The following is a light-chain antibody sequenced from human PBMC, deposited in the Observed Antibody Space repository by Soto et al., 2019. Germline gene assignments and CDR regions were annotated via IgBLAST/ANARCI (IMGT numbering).Light chain of an antibody. CDR2: DAS. J-gene: IGKJ5*01. Sequence: PEQTATLSGRASQSISPYLAWYQVKPGQAPRLLIYDASSRATGVPARFSGSGSGTEFSLTISSLEPEEVAVYYCQQRSQCPPMTFGQGTRLEI. CDR3: QQRSQCPPMT. V-gene: IGKV3-11*01. CDR1: QSISPY.